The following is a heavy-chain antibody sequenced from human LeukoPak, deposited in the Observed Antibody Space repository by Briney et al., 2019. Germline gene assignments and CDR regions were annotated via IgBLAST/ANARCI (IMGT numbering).Heavy chain of an antibody. CDR2: INTDGSST. Sequence: GGSLRLSCAASGFTVSNNYMTWVRQAPGKGLVWVSRINTDGSSTIYADSVKGRFTVSRDNAKNTLYLQMNSLRAEDTAVYYCARGYSSSWLDYWGQGTLVTVSS. V-gene: IGHV3-74*01. CDR1: GFTVSNNY. CDR3: ARGYSSSWLDY. D-gene: IGHD6-13*01. J-gene: IGHJ4*02.